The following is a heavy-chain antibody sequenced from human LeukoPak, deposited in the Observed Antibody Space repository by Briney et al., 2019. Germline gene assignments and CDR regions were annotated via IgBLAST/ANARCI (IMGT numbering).Heavy chain of an antibody. CDR2: IKQDGSEK. V-gene: IGHV3-7*01. J-gene: IGHJ4*02. CDR1: GFTFNRDW. Sequence: PGGSLRLSCTASGFTFNRDWTAWVRQAPGKGLEWVANIKQDGSEKYYVDSVKGRFTISRDNAKNSLYLQMNSLRAEDTAVYYCARDVYNMGDYWGQGTLVTASS. D-gene: IGHD1-1*01. CDR3: ARDVYNMGDY.